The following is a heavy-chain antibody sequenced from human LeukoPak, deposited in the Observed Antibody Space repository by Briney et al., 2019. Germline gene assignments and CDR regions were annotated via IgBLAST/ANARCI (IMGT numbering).Heavy chain of an antibody. V-gene: IGHV4-39*07. J-gene: IGHJ6*03. D-gene: IGHD3-10*01. CDR2: INHSGST. Sequence: SETLSLSCIVSGGSISTTTYYWAWVRQPPGKGLEWIGEINHSGSTNYNPSLKSRVTISVDTSKNQFSLKLSSVTAADTAVYYCARGKSRRGVIITSHYYYYMDVWGKGTTVTVSS. CDR3: ARGKSRRGVIITSHYYYYMDV. CDR1: GGSISTTTYY.